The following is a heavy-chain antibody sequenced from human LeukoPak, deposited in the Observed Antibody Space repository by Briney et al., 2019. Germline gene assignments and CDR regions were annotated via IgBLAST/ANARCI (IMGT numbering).Heavy chain of an antibody. CDR1: GYSFTTYW. CDR3: VRDVGYCSGGSCYSDY. Sequence: GESLKISCKGSGYSFTTYWIGWVRQMPGKGLEWMGIIYPSDSDTRYSPSFQGQVTISVDKSISTAYLQWNSLTASDAAMCYCVRDVGYCSGGSCYSDYWGQGTLVTVSS. J-gene: IGHJ4*02. V-gene: IGHV5-51*01. CDR2: IYPSDSDT. D-gene: IGHD2-15*01.